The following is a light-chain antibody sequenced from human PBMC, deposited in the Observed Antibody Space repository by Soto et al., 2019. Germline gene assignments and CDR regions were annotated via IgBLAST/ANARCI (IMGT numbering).Light chain of an antibody. J-gene: IGKJ2*01. Sequence: EIVLTQSPGTLSLSPGEIATLSCRASQSVSSSYLAWYQQKPGQAPRLLIYGASSRATGIPDRFSGSGSGTDFTHTISRLEPEDFAVYYCQQYGSSPPWYTFGQGTKLEIK. CDR2: GAS. CDR3: QQYGSSPPWYT. V-gene: IGKV3-20*01. CDR1: QSVSSSY.